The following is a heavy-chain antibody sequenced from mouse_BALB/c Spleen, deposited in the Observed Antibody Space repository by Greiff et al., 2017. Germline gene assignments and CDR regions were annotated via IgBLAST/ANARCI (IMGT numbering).Heavy chain of an antibody. D-gene: IGHD4-1*01. Sequence: QVQLQQPGAELVRPGASVKLSCKASGYTFTSYWINWVKQRPGQGLEWIGNIYPSDSYTNYNQKFKDKATLTVDKSSSTAYMQLSSPTSEDSAVYYSTRSGLTGTEWYFDVWGAGTTVTVSS. CDR3: TRSGLTGTEWYFDV. CDR2: IYPSDSYT. J-gene: IGHJ1*01. CDR1: GYTFTSYW. V-gene: IGHV1-69*02.